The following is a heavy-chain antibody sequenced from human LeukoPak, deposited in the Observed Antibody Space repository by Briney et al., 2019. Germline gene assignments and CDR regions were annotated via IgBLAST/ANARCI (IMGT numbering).Heavy chain of an antibody. V-gene: IGHV4-59*01. CDR1: GVAISSYS. Sequence: PSGTLSLTCAVSGVAISSYSWSWVRQPPRKGLEWVGDIYYSGSTNYNPSLKSGVSTSVNTTKNQFSLKLSSVTAAEAAVYYWARVSGYYDLWSGFDYWGQGTLVTVSS. CDR3: ARVSGYYDLWSGFDY. CDR2: IYYSGST. J-gene: IGHJ4*02. D-gene: IGHD3-3*01.